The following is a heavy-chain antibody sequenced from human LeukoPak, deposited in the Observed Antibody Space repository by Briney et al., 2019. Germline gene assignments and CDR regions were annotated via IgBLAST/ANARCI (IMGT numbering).Heavy chain of an antibody. J-gene: IGHJ4*02. D-gene: IGHD2-2*01. CDR1: GGSFSGYY. Sequence: SETLPLTCAVYGGSFSGYYWSWIRQPPGKGLEWIGEINHSGSTNYNPSLKSRVTISVDTSKNQFSLKLSSVTAADTAVYYCARVVWRDIVVVPAAPFDYWGQGTLVTVSS. V-gene: IGHV4-34*01. CDR2: INHSGST. CDR3: ARVVWRDIVVVPAAPFDY.